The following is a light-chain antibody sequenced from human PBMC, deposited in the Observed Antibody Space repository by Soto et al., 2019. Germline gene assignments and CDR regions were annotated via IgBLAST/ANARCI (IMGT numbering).Light chain of an antibody. CDR2: TSG. Sequence: IHMTQSPSSLSASVGDRITVTCRASQRITTYVNWYQLKPGEAPKLLISTSGTLQRGVPSRFSGSGSGTDFTLTITGLQPADFATYFCQQTYSTPYTFGQGTQLEIK. V-gene: IGKV1-39*01. CDR1: QRITTY. CDR3: QQTYSTPYT. J-gene: IGKJ2*01.